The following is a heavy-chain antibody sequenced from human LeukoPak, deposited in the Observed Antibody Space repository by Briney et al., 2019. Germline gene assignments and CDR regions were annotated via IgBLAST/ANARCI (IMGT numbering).Heavy chain of an antibody. Sequence: SETLSLTCTVSGGSISSGGYYWSWIRQYPGKGLEWIGYIYYSGSTYYNPSLKSRVTISVDTSKNQFSLKLSSVTAADTAVYYCAREVPPDYYDSSGFDYWGQGTLVTVSS. CDR2: IYYSGST. V-gene: IGHV4-31*03. CDR1: GGSISSGGYY. D-gene: IGHD3-22*01. CDR3: AREVPPDYYDSSGFDY. J-gene: IGHJ4*02.